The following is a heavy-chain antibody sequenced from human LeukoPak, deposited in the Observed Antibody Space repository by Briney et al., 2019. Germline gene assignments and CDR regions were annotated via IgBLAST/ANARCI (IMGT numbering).Heavy chain of an antibody. Sequence: PGRSLRLSCAASGFTFSSYGMHWVRQAPGKGLEWVAVIWYDGSNKYYADSVKGRFTISRENSKNTLYLQMNSLRAEDTAVYYCAKDGYQPTYYYDSSGYYPDYWGQGTLVTVSS. CDR3: AKDGYQPTYYYDSSGYYPDY. D-gene: IGHD3-22*01. CDR1: GFTFSSYG. J-gene: IGHJ4*02. CDR2: IWYDGSNK. V-gene: IGHV3-33*06.